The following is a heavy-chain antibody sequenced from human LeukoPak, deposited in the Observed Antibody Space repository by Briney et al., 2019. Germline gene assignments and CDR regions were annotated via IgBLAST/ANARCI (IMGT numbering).Heavy chain of an antibody. Sequence: SETLSLTCAVYGGSFSGYYWSWIRQPPGKGLEWIGYIYYTGSTNYNPSLKSRVTISVDTSKNQFSLNLSSVTAADTAVYYCARGHYYDSRSPWDYWGQGTLVTVSS. CDR2: IYYTGST. J-gene: IGHJ4*02. CDR3: ARGHYYDSRSPWDY. V-gene: IGHV4-59*01. D-gene: IGHD3-22*01. CDR1: GGSFSGYY.